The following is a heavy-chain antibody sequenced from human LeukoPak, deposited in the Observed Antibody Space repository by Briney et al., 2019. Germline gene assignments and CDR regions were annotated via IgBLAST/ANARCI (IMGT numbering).Heavy chain of an antibody. CDR2: IYYSGST. D-gene: IGHD5-18*01. V-gene: IGHV4-59*08. CDR1: GGSMSSYY. CDR3: ARVYSYGKYNWFDP. Sequence: PSETLSPTCTVSGGSMSSYYWSWIRQPPGKGLEWIGYIYYSGSTNYSPSLKSRVTISVDTSKNQFSLRLSSVTAADTAVYYCARVYSYGKYNWFDPWGQGTLVTVSS. J-gene: IGHJ5*02.